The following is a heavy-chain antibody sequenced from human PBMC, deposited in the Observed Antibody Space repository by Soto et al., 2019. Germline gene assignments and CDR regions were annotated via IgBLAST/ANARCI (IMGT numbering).Heavy chain of an antibody. D-gene: IGHD3-3*01. J-gene: IGHJ5*02. V-gene: IGHV3-30*18. CDR3: AKDRVLRFLEWLLYH. Sequence: GGSLRLSCAASGFTFSSYGMHWVRQAPGKGLEWVAVISYDGSNKYYADSVKGRFTISRDNSKNTLYLQMNSLRAEDTAVYYCAKDRVLRFLEWLLYHWGQGTLVTVSS. CDR2: ISYDGSNK. CDR1: GFTFSSYG.